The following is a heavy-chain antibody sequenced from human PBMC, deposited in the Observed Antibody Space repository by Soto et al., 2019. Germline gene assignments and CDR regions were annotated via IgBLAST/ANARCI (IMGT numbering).Heavy chain of an antibody. CDR3: ARVLVSAELSLVGLDY. Sequence: GGSLRLSCAASGFTFSSYGMHWVRQAPGKGLEWVAVIWYDGSNKYYADSVKGRFTISRDNSKNTLYLQMNSLRAEDTAVYYCARVLVSAELSLVGLDYWGQGTLVTVSS. CDR2: IWYDGSNK. D-gene: IGHD3-16*02. V-gene: IGHV3-33*01. CDR1: GFTFSSYG. J-gene: IGHJ4*02.